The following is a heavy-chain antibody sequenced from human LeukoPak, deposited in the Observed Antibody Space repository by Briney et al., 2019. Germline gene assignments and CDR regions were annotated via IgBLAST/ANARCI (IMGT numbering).Heavy chain of an antibody. D-gene: IGHD6-13*01. J-gene: IGHJ4*02. CDR2: ISYDGSNK. V-gene: IGHV3-30*18. Sequence: GRSLRLSCAASGFTFSSYGMHWVRQAPGKGLEWVAVISYDGSNKYYADSVKGQFTISRDNSKNTLYLQMNSLRAEDTAVYYCAKYSVAAADFDYWGQGTLVTVSS. CDR3: AKYSVAAADFDY. CDR1: GFTFSSYG.